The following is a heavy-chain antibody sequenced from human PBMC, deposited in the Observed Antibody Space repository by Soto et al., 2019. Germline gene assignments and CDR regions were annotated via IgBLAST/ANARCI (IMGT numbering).Heavy chain of an antibody. CDR3: ASGAFRGYSYGFNYYYGMDV. CDR2: IWYDGSNK. D-gene: IGHD5-18*01. Sequence: GGSLRLSCAASGFTFSSYVMHWIRQAPGKGLEWVAVIWYDGSNKYYADSVKGRFTISRDNSKNTLYLQMNSLRAEDTAVYYCASGAFRGYSYGFNYYYGMDVWGQGTTVTVSS. J-gene: IGHJ6*02. CDR1: GFTFSSYV. V-gene: IGHV3-33*01.